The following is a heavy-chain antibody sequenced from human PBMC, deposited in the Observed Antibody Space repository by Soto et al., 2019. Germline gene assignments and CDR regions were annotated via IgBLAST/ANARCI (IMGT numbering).Heavy chain of an antibody. CDR1: GGSISSSSYY. CDR3: ARGWLQLYYYYGMDV. D-gene: IGHD1-1*01. CDR2: IYYSGST. J-gene: IGHJ6*02. Sequence: SETLSLTCTVSGGSISSSSYYWGWIRQPPGKGLEWIGSIYYSGSTYYNPSLKSRVTISIDTSKNQFSLKLSSVTAADTAVYYCARGWLQLYYYYGMDVWGQGTTVTVSS. V-gene: IGHV4-39*01.